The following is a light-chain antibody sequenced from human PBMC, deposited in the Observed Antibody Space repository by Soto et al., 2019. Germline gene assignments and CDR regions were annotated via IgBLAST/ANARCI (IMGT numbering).Light chain of an antibody. CDR3: QQYNQWPIT. CDR1: ETVNSL. V-gene: IGKV3-15*01. CDR2: YSS. J-gene: IGKJ5*01. Sequence: EVVLTQSPATLSVSPGERAMVSCRASETVNSLLAWYQQKPGQAPRLLIYYSSTRAPDTPARISGSGSGTEFALTIGSLQSEDSAVYYCQQYNQWPITFGQGTRLEI.